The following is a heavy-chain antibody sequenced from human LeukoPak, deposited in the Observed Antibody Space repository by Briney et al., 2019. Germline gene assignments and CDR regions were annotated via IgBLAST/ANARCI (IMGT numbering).Heavy chain of an antibody. CDR3: ARAGAAAGTFLFDY. V-gene: IGHV3-53*01. CDR2: IYSGGST. CDR1: GFTVSSNY. D-gene: IGHD6-13*01. J-gene: IGHJ4*02. Sequence: GRSLRLSCAASGFTVSSNYMSWVRQAPGKGLEWVSVIYSGGSTYYADSVKGRFTISRDNSKNTLYLQMNSLRAEDTAVYYCARAGAAAGTFLFDYWGQGTLVTVSS.